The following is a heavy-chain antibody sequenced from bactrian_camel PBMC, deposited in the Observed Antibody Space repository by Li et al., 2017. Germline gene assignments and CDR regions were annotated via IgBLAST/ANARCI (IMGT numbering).Heavy chain of an antibody. V-gene: IGHV3S25*01. CDR2: ISSGDGRTT. Sequence: QLVESGGGSVRAGGSLRLSCAASGFNFDEAWMYWVRQAPGKGLEWVSVISSGDGRTTHYADSVKGRFTVSRDNAERAVFLSMSSLKPKDAAVYYCVTEEAYWGQGTQVTFS. CDR1: GFNFDEAW. J-gene: IGHJ4*01. CDR3: VTEEAY.